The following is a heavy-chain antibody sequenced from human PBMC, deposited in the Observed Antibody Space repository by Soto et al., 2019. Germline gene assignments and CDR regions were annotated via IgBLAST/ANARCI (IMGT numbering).Heavy chain of an antibody. V-gene: IGHV1-69*12. CDR1: GGTFSSYA. D-gene: IGHD6-25*01. CDR3: AGSEAKYYYYGLDV. Sequence: QVQLVQSGAEVKKPGSSVKVSCKASGGTFSSYAISWVRQAPGQGLEWMGGIIPIFGTANYAQKFQGSVTITANESTSPAYMELSSLRSEDTAVYYCAGSEAKYYYYGLDVWGQGPTVTVSS. J-gene: IGHJ6*02. CDR2: IIPIFGTA.